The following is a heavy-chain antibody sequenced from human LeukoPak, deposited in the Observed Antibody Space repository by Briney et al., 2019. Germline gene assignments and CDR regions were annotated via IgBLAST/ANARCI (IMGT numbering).Heavy chain of an antibody. CDR3: ARVAYCSSSTCRNYFDY. V-gene: IGHV3-21*01. CDR2: ISSTTNYI. CDR1: GFPLSGYS. Sequence: GGSLRLSCAASGFPLSGYSMNWVRQAPGKGLEWVSSISSTTNYIYYPDSVKGRFTISRDNAKNSLYLQMNSLRAEDTAVYYCARVAYCSSSTCRNYFDYWGQGTLVTVSS. J-gene: IGHJ4*02. D-gene: IGHD2-2*01.